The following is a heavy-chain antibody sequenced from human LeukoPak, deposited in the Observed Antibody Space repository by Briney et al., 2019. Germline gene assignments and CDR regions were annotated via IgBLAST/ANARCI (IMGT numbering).Heavy chain of an antibody. J-gene: IGHJ6*02. Sequence: GASVKVSCNASGYTFTSYGFSWVRQAPGQGLEWLAWISPYNGATNHARKLQGRVTVTTDTSTRIAYMELRSLRSDDTAVYYCARGACSQLLYEECYYGMDVWGQGTTVTVSS. V-gene: IGHV1-18*01. CDR2: ISPYNGAT. CDR1: GYTFTSYG. D-gene: IGHD2-2*02. CDR3: ARGACSQLLYEECYYGMDV.